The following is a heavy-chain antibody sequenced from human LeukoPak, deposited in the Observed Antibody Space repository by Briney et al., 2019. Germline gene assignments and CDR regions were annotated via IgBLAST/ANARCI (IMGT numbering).Heavy chain of an antibody. Sequence: QPGESLRLSCAASGFTFSMNWVRQTPGKGLEWLSYISSSSSRIYYADFVTGRFTISRDKAKNSLYLQMNSLRAEDTALYYCARGFDGNFDYWGQGTLVTVSP. D-gene: IGHD3-9*01. CDR3: ARGFDGNFDY. CDR1: GFTFS. J-gene: IGHJ4*02. V-gene: IGHV3-48*01. CDR2: ISSSSSRI.